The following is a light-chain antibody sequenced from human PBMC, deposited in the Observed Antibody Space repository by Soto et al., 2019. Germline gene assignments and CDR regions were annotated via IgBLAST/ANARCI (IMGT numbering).Light chain of an antibody. CDR3: QQRRT. Sequence: EIVLTQSPATLSLSPGERATLSCRASQSVSSYLAWYQQKPGQAPRLLIYDASNRATGIPARFSGSGSGTDFPLTISSLEPEDIAVYYRQQRRTFGQGTKVEIK. CDR1: QSVSSY. V-gene: IGKV3-11*01. J-gene: IGKJ1*01. CDR2: DAS.